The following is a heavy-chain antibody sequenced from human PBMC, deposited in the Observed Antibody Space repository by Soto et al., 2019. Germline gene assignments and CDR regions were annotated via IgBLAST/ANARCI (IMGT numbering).Heavy chain of an antibody. CDR3: AKGNYGDPFDY. CDR1: GFTFSSYG. Sequence: ESGGGVVQPGRSLRLSCAASGFTFSSYGMHWVRQAPGKGLEWVAVIAYDGSNKDYVDSVKGRFTIARDNPKNTLYLQMNSLRAEDTAVYYCAKGNYGDPFDYWGQGTLVTVSS. J-gene: IGHJ4*02. CDR2: IAYDGSNK. D-gene: IGHD4-17*01. V-gene: IGHV3-30*18.